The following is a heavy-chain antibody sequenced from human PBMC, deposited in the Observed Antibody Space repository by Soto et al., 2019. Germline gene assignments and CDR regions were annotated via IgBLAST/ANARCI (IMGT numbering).Heavy chain of an antibody. V-gene: IGHV4-34*01. CDR3: ARMAGPWYFDL. J-gene: IGHJ2*01. Sequence: SETLSLTCAFHGWSSSGFYWTWIRPPPGKGLEWIGEINHSGSSNYNPPLKSRVTMSLDTSRNQFSLSLNSVTAADTAVYYCARMAGPWYFDLWGRGTLVTVSA. CDR1: GWSSSGFY. CDR2: INHSGSS.